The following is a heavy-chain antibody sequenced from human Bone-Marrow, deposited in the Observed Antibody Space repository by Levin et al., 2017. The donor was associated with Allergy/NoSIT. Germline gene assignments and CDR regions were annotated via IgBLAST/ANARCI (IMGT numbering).Heavy chain of an antibody. Sequence: ASVKVSCKASGYNFMGYFVHWVRQAPGLGLEWLGRITPNNGDTRYAQKFQGRVTMTRDTSINTVYMELSRLTSDDTAVYYCARMSSPIDPWGQGTLVTVSS. J-gene: IGHJ5*02. CDR1: GYNFMGYF. CDR2: ITPNNGDT. V-gene: IGHV1-2*06. CDR3: ARMSSPIDP. D-gene: IGHD2-2*01.